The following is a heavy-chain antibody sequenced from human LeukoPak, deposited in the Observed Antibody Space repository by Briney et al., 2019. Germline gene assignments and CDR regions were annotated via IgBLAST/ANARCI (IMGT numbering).Heavy chain of an antibody. Sequence: PGESLKISCKGSGYSFTSYWIGWVRQMPGKGLEWMGIIYPGDSDTRYSPSFQGQVTISADKSISTAYLQWSSLKASDTAMYYCARSYCSSTSCYGAYDAFDIWGQGTMVTVSS. D-gene: IGHD2-2*01. V-gene: IGHV5-51*03. CDR3: ARSYCSSTSCYGAYDAFDI. CDR2: IYPGDSDT. J-gene: IGHJ3*02. CDR1: GYSFTSYW.